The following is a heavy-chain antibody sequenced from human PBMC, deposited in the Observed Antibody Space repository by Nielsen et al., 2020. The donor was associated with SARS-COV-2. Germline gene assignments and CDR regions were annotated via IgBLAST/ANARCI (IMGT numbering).Heavy chain of an antibody. V-gene: IGHV1-46*02. CDR3: ARTGSYDSSGYYFDY. D-gene: IGHD3-22*01. J-gene: IGHJ4*02. CDR1: GFTFNRYY. Sequence: ASVKVSCKASGFTFNRYYMHWVRQAPGQGLEWMGVINPKGDRPSYTQKFRDRVTMTRDTSTSTAYMELRSLRSEDTAVYYCARTGSYDSSGYYFDYWGQGTLVTVSS. CDR2: INPKGDRP.